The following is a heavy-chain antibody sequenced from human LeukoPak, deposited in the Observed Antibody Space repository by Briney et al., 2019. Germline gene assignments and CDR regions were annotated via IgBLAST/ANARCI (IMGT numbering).Heavy chain of an antibody. Sequence: ASVKVSCKASGYTFTNQDMHWVRQAPGERLEWIGCINPDNGDTKYSQEFQGRVTITRDTSATTAYMELSSLRSEDMAVYYCTLYNYWGQGTLVTVSS. V-gene: IGHV1-3*03. CDR2: INPDNGDT. CDR1: GYTFTNQD. J-gene: IGHJ4*02. CDR3: TLYNY. D-gene: IGHD1-14*01.